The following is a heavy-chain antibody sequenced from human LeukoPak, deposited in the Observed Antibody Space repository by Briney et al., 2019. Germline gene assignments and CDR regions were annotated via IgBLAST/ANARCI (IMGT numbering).Heavy chain of an antibody. CDR2: IIPIFGTA. Sequence: GASVKVSCKASGGTFSSYAISWVRQAPGQGLEWMGGIIPIFGTANYAQKFQGRVTITADESTSTAYMELSSLRSEDTAVYYCARGITMIVVDHAFDIWGQGTMVTVSS. CDR1: GGTFSSYA. J-gene: IGHJ3*02. D-gene: IGHD3-22*01. V-gene: IGHV1-69*13. CDR3: ARGITMIVVDHAFDI.